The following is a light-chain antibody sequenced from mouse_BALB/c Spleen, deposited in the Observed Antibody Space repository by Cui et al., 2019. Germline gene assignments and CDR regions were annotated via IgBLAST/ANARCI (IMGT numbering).Light chain of an antibody. J-gene: IGKJ2*01. CDR3: HEYLSSYT. CDR2: WAS. Sequence: IMMTQSPSSLAVSAGEKVTMRCKSSQSVLYSPKQKNYLAWYQQKPGQSPKLLIYWASTRESGVPDRFTGSGSGTDFTRTISSVQAEDLAVYYCHEYLSSYTFGGGTKLEIK. CDR1: QSVLYSPKQKNY. V-gene: IGKV8-27*01.